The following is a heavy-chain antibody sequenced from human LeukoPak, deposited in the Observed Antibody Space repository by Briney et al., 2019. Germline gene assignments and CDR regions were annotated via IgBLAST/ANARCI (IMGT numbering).Heavy chain of an antibody. CDR2: IYYSGST. CDR1: GGSISSYY. CDR3: ASLYSSSWVEYFQH. V-gene: IGHV4-59*06. Sequence: SGTLSLTCTVSGGSISSYYWSWIRQHPGKGLEWIGYIYYSGSTYYNPSLKSRVTISVDTPKNQFSLKLSSVTAADTAVYYCASLYSSSWVEYFQHWGQGTLVTVSS. J-gene: IGHJ1*01. D-gene: IGHD6-13*01.